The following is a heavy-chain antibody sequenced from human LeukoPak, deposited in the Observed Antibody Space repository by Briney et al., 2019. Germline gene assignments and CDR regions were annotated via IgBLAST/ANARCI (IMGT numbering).Heavy chain of an antibody. J-gene: IGHJ4*02. V-gene: IGHV3-11*04. D-gene: IGHD2-21*01. CDR1: GFTFSDYY. CDR3: VKDCGNGGDRDH. Sequence: GGSLRLSCAASGFTFSDYYMSWIRQAPGKGLEWVSYISSSGSTIYYADSVKGRFTLSRDRAKNTVYLEANSLTTEDTAVYYCVKDCGNGGDRDHWGQGTLVTVSS. CDR2: ISSSGSTI.